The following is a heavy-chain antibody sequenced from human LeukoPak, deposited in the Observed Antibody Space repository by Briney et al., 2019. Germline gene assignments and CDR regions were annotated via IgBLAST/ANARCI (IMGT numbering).Heavy chain of an antibody. D-gene: IGHD1-26*01. V-gene: IGHV3-33*01. CDR2: IWYDGSNK. Sequence: QPGGSLRLSCAASGLTFSSHGMLWVRQAPGKGLEWVALIWYDGSNKYYADSVKGRFTISRDNSKNTLYLQMNSLRAEDTAVYYCARLRGSYFDSWGQGTLVTVAS. J-gene: IGHJ4*02. CDR3: ARLRGSYFDS. CDR1: GLTFSSHG.